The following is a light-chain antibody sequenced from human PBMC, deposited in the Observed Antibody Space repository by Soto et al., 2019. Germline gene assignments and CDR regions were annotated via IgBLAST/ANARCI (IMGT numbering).Light chain of an antibody. CDR3: LLYYGGAQLV. CDR1: TGAVTSGNY. V-gene: IGLV7-43*01. Sequence: QAVVTQEPSLTVSPGGTVTLTCASSTGAVTSGNYPSWFQQRPGQAPRTLIYTTNSKHSWTPARSSGSLLGDKAALTLSGVQPEDEADYYCLLYYGGAQLVFGGGTKLTVL. CDR2: TTN. J-gene: IGLJ3*02.